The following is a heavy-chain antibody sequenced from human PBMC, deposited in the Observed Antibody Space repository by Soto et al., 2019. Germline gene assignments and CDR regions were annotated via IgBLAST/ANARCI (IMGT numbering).Heavy chain of an antibody. D-gene: IGHD4-17*01. Sequence: GGSLRLSCAASGFTFSSYAMSWVRQAPGKGLEWVSAISGSGGSTYYADSVKGRFTIPRDNSKNTLYLQMNSLRAEDTAVYYCAKGTTVTTEWYFDLWGRGTLVTVSS. CDR1: GFTFSSYA. J-gene: IGHJ2*01. CDR2: ISGSGGST. CDR3: AKGTTVTTEWYFDL. V-gene: IGHV3-23*01.